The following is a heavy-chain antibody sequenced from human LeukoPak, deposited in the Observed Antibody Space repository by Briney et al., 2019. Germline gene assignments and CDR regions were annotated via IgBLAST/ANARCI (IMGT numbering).Heavy chain of an antibody. Sequence: PSETQSLTCAVYGGSFSGYYWSWIRQPPGKGLEWIGEINHSGSTNYNPSLKSRVTISVDTSKNQFSLKMSSVTAADTAVYYCARGPESDSSGYYYVVNFDYWGQGTLVTVSS. J-gene: IGHJ4*02. V-gene: IGHV4-34*01. CDR2: INHSGST. CDR3: ARGPESDSSGYYYVVNFDY. CDR1: GGSFSGYY. D-gene: IGHD3-22*01.